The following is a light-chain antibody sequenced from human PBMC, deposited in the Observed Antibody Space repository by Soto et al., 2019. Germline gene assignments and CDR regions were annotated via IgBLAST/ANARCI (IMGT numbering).Light chain of an antibody. V-gene: IGLV2-14*01. Sequence: QSALTQPASVSGSPGQSITISCTGTSSDIGTFNLVSWFQQHPGKAPKLMIYDVSNRPSGVSNRFSGSKSGNTASLTISGLQTEDEADYYCTSYSRSTTLEVFGGGTKLTVL. CDR2: DVS. CDR3: TSYSRSTTLEV. CDR1: SSDIGTFNL. J-gene: IGLJ2*01.